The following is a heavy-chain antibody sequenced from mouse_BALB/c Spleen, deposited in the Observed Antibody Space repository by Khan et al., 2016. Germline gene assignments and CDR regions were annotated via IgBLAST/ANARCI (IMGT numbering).Heavy chain of an antibody. D-gene: IGHD2-13*01. Sequence: EVKLEESGGGLVQPGGSMKLSCVASGFTFSNYWMNWVRQSPEKGLEWVAEIRLKSNNYATHYAESVKGRFTISRDDSKSSVYLQMNNLRAEDTGIYYCTKLDYCYAMDYWGQGTSVTVSS. V-gene: IGHV6-6*02. CDR1: GFTFSNYW. CDR2: IRLKSNNYAT. J-gene: IGHJ4*01. CDR3: TKLDYCYAMDY.